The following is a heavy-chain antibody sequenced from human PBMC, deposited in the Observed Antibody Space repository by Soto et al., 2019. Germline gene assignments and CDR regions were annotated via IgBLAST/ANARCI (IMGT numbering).Heavy chain of an antibody. CDR1: VFTFIYG. V-gene: IGHV3-30*18. CDR2: ISYDGSNK. J-gene: IGHJ4*02. Sequence: GWSLRLSCASSVFTFIYGMHCVRQAPGKGLEWVAVISYDGSNKYYADSVKGRFTISRDNSKNTLYLQMNSLRAEDTAVYYCAKDKAYGSGSYPDYWGQGTLVTVSS. D-gene: IGHD3-10*01. CDR3: AKDKAYGSGSYPDY.